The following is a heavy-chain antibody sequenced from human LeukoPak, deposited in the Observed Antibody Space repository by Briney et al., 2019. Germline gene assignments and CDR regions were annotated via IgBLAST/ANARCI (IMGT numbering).Heavy chain of an antibody. CDR1: GFTFSSNV. D-gene: IGHD6-13*01. CDR3: AKYMSRQLVHY. Sequence: QPGGSLRLSCVASGFTFSSNVMIWVRQAPGKGLEWVSSIPASGGSTYYADSVKGRFTISRDNSKNTLYLQMNSLRAEDTAVYYCAKYMSRQLVHYWGQGTLVTVSS. V-gene: IGHV3-23*01. CDR2: IPASGGST. J-gene: IGHJ4*02.